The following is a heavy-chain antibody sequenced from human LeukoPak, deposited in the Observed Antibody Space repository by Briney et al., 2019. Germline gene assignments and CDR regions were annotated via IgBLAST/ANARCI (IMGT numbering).Heavy chain of an antibody. D-gene: IGHD3-10*01. Sequence: ASVKVSCKASGYTFTSYGISWVRQAPGQGLEWMGWISAYNGNTNYAQKLQGRVTMTTDTSTSTAYMELRSLRSDDTAVYYCAREGGAYYYGSGSRVRNAFDIWAKGQWSPSLQ. CDR1: GYTFTSYG. CDR2: ISAYNGNT. CDR3: AREGGAYYYGSGSRVRNAFDI. J-gene: IGHJ3*02. V-gene: IGHV1-18*01.